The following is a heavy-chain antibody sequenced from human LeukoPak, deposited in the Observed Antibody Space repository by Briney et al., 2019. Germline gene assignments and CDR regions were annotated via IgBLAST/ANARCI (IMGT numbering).Heavy chain of an antibody. Sequence: SETLSLTCAVCGGAFSGYYWSWIRQPPGKGVEWIGVINHSGSTNYNASLKSRVTVSVDSSKNQFSLRLSSVTAADTALYYCAPRGDIEHSYGYGKWFDPWGQGTRVTVSS. CDR1: GGAFSGYY. D-gene: IGHD5-18*01. CDR2: INHSGST. V-gene: IGHV4-34*01. CDR3: APRGDIEHSYGYGKWFDP. J-gene: IGHJ5*02.